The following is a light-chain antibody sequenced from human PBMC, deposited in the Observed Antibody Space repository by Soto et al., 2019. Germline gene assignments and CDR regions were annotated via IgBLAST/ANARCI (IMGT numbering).Light chain of an antibody. CDR1: SGHSTYA. CDR3: QAWDTGIVV. J-gene: IGLJ2*01. Sequence: QTVVTQSPSASASRGASVKLTCTLSSGHSTYAIAWLQQQPEKGPRSLMKLNSDGSHSKGSGIPDRFSGSASGAERYLTISGLQPEDEADYYCQAWDTGIVVFGGGTKLTVL. CDR2: LNSDGSH. V-gene: IGLV4-69*01.